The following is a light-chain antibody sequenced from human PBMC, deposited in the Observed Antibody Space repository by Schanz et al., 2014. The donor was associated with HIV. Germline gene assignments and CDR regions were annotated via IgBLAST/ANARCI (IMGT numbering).Light chain of an antibody. V-gene: IGLV2-8*01. CDR3: SSYAGSNNFWV. CDR1: SSDVGGYNY. CDR2: EVS. J-gene: IGLJ3*02. Sequence: QLVLTQPPSASGSPGQSVTISCTGTSSDVGGYNYVSWYQQHPGKAPKIMIYEVSKRPSGVPDRFSGSKSGNTASLTVSGLQAEDEADYYCSSYAGSNNFWVFGGGTKLTVL.